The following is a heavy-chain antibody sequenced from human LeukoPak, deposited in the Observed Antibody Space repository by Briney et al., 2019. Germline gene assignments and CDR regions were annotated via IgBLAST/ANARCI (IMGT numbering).Heavy chain of an antibody. CDR1: GFIFSSNA. CDR2: IRYDGSNK. CDR3: ARDFRTNYYYYMDV. Sequence: QPGGSLRLSCAASGFIFSSNAMHWVRQAPGKGLEWVAFIRYDGSNKDYADSVKGRFTISRDNTKNTLYVQMNSLRAEDTALYYCARDFRTNYYYYMDVWGKGTTVTVSS. V-gene: IGHV3-30*02. J-gene: IGHJ6*03. D-gene: IGHD1-14*01.